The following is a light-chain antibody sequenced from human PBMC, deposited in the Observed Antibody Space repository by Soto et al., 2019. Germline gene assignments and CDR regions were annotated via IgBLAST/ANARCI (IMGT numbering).Light chain of an antibody. CDR2: EVS. V-gene: IGLV2-14*01. CDR3: SSYTSSSTLDVV. Sequence: QSALTQPASGSGSPGQSITISCTGTSSDVGGYNYVSWHQQHPGKAPKLMIYEVSNRPSGVSNRFSGSKSGNTASLTISGRQAEDEADYYCSSYTSSSTLDVVFGGGTKVTVL. CDR1: SSDVGGYNY. J-gene: IGLJ2*01.